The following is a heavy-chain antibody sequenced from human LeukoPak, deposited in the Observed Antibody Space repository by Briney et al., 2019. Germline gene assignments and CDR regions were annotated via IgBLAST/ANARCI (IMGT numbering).Heavy chain of an antibody. V-gene: IGHV2-5*02. CDR1: GFSLRTTGVG. Sequence: SGPTLVNPTQILTLTCSFSGFSLRTTGVGVGWTRQPPGRALEWLALIYWDNNKVSSPSLKSRLTITKDTSKNQVVLTMSNMDLEDTATYFCAHYVDTARGGPFFDYWGQGTLVTVSS. CDR3: AHYVDTARGGPFFDY. J-gene: IGHJ4*02. D-gene: IGHD5-18*01. CDR2: IYWDNNK.